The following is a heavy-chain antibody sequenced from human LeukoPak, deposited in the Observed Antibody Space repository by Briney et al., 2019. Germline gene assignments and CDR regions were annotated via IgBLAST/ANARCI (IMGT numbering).Heavy chain of an antibody. CDR3: ARAARGAFDI. Sequence: RGCLRLSCAASGFTFSSYSMNWVRQAPGKGLEWVSYISSSSSPIYYADSVKGRFTISRDNAKNSLYLQMNRLRAEDTAVYYCARAARGAFDIWGQGTMVTVSS. V-gene: IGHV3-48*01. J-gene: IGHJ3*02. CDR1: GFTFSSYS. CDR2: ISSSSSPI.